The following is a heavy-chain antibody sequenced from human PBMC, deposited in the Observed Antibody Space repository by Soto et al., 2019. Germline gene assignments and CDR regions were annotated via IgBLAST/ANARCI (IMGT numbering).Heavy chain of an antibody. Sequence: SGPTLVNPTETLTLTCTLSGFSLTSPGMCVSWIRQPPGKALEWLALIERDDDDKYYSTSLKTRLTISKDTRKNQVVLTMANMDPADTGTYYCARSIRGSRRFNGMDVWGQGTTVTVSS. V-gene: IGHV2-70*13. CDR2: IERDDDDK. D-gene: IGHD1-20*01. J-gene: IGHJ6*02. CDR3: ARSIRGSRRFNGMDV. CDR1: GFSLTSPGMC.